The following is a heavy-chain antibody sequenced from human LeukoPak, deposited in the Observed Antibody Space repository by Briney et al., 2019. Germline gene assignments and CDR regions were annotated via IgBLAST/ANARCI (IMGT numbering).Heavy chain of an antibody. CDR1: GYTFTSYD. Sequence: ASVKVSCKASGYTFTSYDINWVRQATGQGLEWMGWMNPNSGNTGYAQKFQGRVTMTRNTSISTAYMELSSLRSEDTAVYYCARGPPYYDILTGYPWGAIELVWGQGTMVTVSS. V-gene: IGHV1-8*01. CDR3: ARGPPYYDILTGYPWGAIELV. J-gene: IGHJ3*01. D-gene: IGHD3-9*01. CDR2: MNPNSGNT.